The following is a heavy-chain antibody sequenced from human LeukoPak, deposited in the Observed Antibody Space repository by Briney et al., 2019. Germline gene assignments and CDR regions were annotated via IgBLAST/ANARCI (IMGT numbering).Heavy chain of an antibody. Sequence: GAAVHVSCMSCLYTFTDHFMHWVRQAPSQGVEWMGWMNPDSGGTYYAQKFQGRVTITRDTSISTAYMELSNLRSDDTAEYFCAALGGHSLAGHNGDWGQGTLVTVSS. CDR3: AALGGHSLAGHNGD. D-gene: IGHD5-24*01. CDR1: LYTFTDHF. V-gene: IGHV1-2*02. CDR2: MNPDSGGT. J-gene: IGHJ4*02.